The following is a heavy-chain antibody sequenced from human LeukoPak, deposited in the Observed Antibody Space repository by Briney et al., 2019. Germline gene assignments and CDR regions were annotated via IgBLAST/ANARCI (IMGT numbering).Heavy chain of an antibody. J-gene: IGHJ4*02. D-gene: IGHD3-3*01. Sequence: SETLSLTCGVSGGSISNTNWWTWVRQPPGKGLEWIGEVNLQGSTNYNPSLKSRVTISVDTSKNQFSLKLSSVTAADTAVYYCARHKGFWSGFDYWGQGTLVTVSS. CDR2: VNLQGST. CDR3: ARHKGFWSGFDY. CDR1: GGSISNTNW. V-gene: IGHV4-4*02.